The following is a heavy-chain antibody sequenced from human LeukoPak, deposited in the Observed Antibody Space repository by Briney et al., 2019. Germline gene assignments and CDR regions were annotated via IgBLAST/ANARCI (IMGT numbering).Heavy chain of an antibody. CDR3: ARDMVSTWPYFYTYYYMDV. Sequence: SETLSLTCTVSGASITSHSWNWIRQPAGKGLEWIGRIHGNGTTNYNPSLKSRVTMSLNTTKSQFSLKVPSVTAADTALYYCARDMVSTWPYFYTYYYMDVWGQGTTVAVSS. V-gene: IGHV4-4*07. CDR1: GASITSHS. D-gene: IGHD2/OR15-2a*01. J-gene: IGHJ6*03. CDR2: IHGNGTT.